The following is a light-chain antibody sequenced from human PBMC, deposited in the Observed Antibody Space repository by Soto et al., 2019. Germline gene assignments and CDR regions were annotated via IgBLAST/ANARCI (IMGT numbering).Light chain of an antibody. CDR3: QHFGSSPPVI. CDR1: QTTSPKY. Sequence: EIGLTQSPGTLSFSPWESSTLSCQVIQTTSPKYVAWYQQRRGLAPRLLFYGASKRAAGIPDRFRGSGSGSEFSLTISGLETEDFAVYFCQHFGSSPPVIFGHGTRLEIK. CDR2: GAS. J-gene: IGKJ5*01. V-gene: IGKV3-20*01.